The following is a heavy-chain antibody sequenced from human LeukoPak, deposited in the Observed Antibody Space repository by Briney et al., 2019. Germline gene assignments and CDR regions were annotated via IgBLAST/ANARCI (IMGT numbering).Heavy chain of an antibody. Sequence: PGGSLRLSCAASGFTFSSYSMNWVRQAPGKGLEWVSSISSSSSYIYYADSVKGRFTISRDNAKNSLYLQMNSLRAEDTAVYYCARDGYYDILTGYSLPNFDYWGQGTLVTVSS. V-gene: IGHV3-21*01. J-gene: IGHJ4*02. CDR1: GFTFSSYS. D-gene: IGHD3-9*01. CDR2: ISSSSSYI. CDR3: ARDGYYDILTGYSLPNFDY.